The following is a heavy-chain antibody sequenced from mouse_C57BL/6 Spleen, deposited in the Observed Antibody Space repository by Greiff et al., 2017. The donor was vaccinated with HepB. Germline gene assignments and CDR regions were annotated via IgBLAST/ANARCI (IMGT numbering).Heavy chain of an antibody. Sequence: VQLQQSGAELVMPGASVKLSCKASGYTFTSYWMHWVRQRPGQGLEWIGEIDPSDSSTNYNHKFKGKSTLTVDKSSSTAYMQLSSLTSEDSAVYYGAREEVSGTRAPDYWGQGTTLTVSS. CDR1: GYTFTSYW. CDR3: AREEVSGTRAPDY. CDR2: IDPSDSST. V-gene: IGHV1-69*01. D-gene: IGHD4-1*01. J-gene: IGHJ2*01.